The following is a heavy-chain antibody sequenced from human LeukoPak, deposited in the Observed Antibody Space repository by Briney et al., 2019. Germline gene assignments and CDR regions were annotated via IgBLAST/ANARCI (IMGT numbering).Heavy chain of an antibody. J-gene: IGHJ6*02. CDR2: IYSGGST. CDR1: GFTVSSNY. V-gene: IGHV3-53*01. Sequence: PGGSLRLSCAASGFTVSSNYMSWVRQAPGKGLEWVSVIYSGGSTYYADSVKGRFTISRDNSKNTLYLQMNSLRAEDTAVYYCASTSVYYYYYGMDVWGQGTTVTVSS. CDR3: ASTSVYYYYYGMDV. D-gene: IGHD2-2*01.